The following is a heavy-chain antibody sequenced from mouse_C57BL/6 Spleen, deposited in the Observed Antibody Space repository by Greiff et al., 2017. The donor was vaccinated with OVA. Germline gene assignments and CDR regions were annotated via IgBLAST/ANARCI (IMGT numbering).Heavy chain of an antibody. J-gene: IGHJ3*01. Sequence: EVQGVESGGGLVKPGGSLKLSCAASGFTFSSYAMSWVRQTPEKRLEWVATISDGGSYTYYPDNVKGRFTISRDNAKNNLYLQMSHLKSEDTAMYYCASSYDGYYPTWFAYWGQGTLVTVSA. V-gene: IGHV5-4*01. CDR1: GFTFSSYA. D-gene: IGHD2-3*01. CDR2: ISDGGSYT. CDR3: ASSYDGYYPTWFAY.